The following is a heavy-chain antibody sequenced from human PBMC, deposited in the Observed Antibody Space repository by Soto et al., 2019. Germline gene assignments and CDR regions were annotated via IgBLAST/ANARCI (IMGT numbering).Heavy chain of an antibody. CDR3: ILDCTSMSCYGYRGVDV. Sequence: QVQLVQSGAEVKTPGSSVKVSCKASGGTFSSFLMGWVRQAPGQGLEWMGGIIPVFGTATYAQKFQGRVTITADDSTSTVYMALSGLKSADTAVYYCILDCTSMSCYGYRGVDVWGQVTTVTVSS. J-gene: IGHJ6*02. V-gene: IGHV1-69*01. CDR2: IIPVFGTA. D-gene: IGHD2-2*01. CDR1: GGTFSSFL.